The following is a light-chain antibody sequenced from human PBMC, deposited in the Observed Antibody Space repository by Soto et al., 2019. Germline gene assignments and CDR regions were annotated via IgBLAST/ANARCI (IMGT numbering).Light chain of an antibody. CDR3: QQYNSSPWT. J-gene: IGKJ1*01. V-gene: IGKV1-39*01. Sequence: DIQMTQSPSSLSASVGDRVTITCRASQTISTYLNWYQQKPGKAPRLLIYDASSLLSGVPSRFSGSGSGTEFTLTISSLQPEDFATYYCQQYNSSPWTFGQGTKVEIK. CDR1: QTISTY. CDR2: DAS.